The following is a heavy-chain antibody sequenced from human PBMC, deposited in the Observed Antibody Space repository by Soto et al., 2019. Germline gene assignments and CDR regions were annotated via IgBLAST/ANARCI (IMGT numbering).Heavy chain of an antibody. D-gene: IGHD3-10*01. CDR1: GYTFYSIG. CDR3: ARDLDASGSYDTEY. CDR2: ISPYKGNT. J-gene: IGHJ4*02. V-gene: IGHV1-18*01. Sequence: AAVKVSCKAAGYTFYSIGISWVRQAPGQGLEWMGWISPYKGNTHYAQGLQGRVTMTTDTSTSTAYMELRSLRSDDTAVYYCARDLDASGSYDTEYWGQGTRVTVSS.